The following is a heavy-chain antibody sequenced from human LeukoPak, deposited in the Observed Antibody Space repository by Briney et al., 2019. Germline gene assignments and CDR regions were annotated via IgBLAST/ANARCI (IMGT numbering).Heavy chain of an antibody. CDR3: VRHFAEDGYNASPFQH. Sequence: PSETLSLTCAVYGGSFSGYYWSWIRQPPGKGLEWIGEINHSGSTNYNPSLRSRVTISLDTAKNQLSLKLTAVTAADTAVYYCVRHFAEDGYNASPFQHWGQGTLVTVSS. CDR1: GGSFSGYY. D-gene: IGHD5-24*01. CDR2: INHSGST. V-gene: IGHV4-34*01. J-gene: IGHJ1*01.